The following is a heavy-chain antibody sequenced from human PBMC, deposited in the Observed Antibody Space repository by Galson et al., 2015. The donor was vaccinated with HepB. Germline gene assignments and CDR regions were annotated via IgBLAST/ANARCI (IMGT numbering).Heavy chain of an antibody. CDR2: IYHSGTT. V-gene: IGHV4-4*02. CDR1: GGSIRSSHW. J-gene: IGHJ6*02. Sequence: LSLTCAVSGGSIRSSHWCSWVRQPPGKGLEWIGEIYHSGTTNYNPSLKSRVTISVDKSKNQFSLKLSSLTAADTAVYYCARTYPDNYYYGMDVWGQGTTVTVSS. CDR3: ARTYPDNYYYGMDV.